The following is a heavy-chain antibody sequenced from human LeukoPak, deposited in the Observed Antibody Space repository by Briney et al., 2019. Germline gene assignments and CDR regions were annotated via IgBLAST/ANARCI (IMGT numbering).Heavy chain of an antibody. CDR1: GGSFSGYY. J-gene: IGHJ4*02. V-gene: IGHV4-34*01. Sequence: SETLSLTCAVYGGSFSGYYWSWIRQPPGKGLEWIGEINHSGSTNYNPSLKSRATISVDTSKNQFSLKLSSVTAADTAVYYCARIYRYVWGSYRYRGNYFDYWGQGTLVTVSS. CDR3: ARIYRYVWGSYRYRGNYFDY. D-gene: IGHD3-16*02. CDR2: INHSGST.